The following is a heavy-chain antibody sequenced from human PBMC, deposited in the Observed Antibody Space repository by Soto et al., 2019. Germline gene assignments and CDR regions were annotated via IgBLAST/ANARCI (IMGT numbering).Heavy chain of an antibody. J-gene: IGHJ6*02. CDR3: ARLAYYDFWSGYYSYYYYGMDV. V-gene: IGHV4-39*01. Sequence: SETLSLTCTVSGGSISSSSYYWGWIRQPPGKGLEWIGSIYYSGSTYYNPSLKSRVTISVDTSKNQFSLKLSSVTAADTAVYYCARLAYYDFWSGYYSYYYYGMDVWGQGTTVTVSS. D-gene: IGHD3-3*01. CDR1: GGSISSSSYY. CDR2: IYYSGST.